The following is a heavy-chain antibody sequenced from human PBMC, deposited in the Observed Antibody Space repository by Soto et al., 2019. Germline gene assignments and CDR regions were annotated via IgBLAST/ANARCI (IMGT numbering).Heavy chain of an antibody. CDR3: APHTLDTGMPSGY. Sequence: ASVKVSCKASGYTFTNYGLSWVRQGAGQGLEWMGWIGGYKGNTNYAQKLQGRVTLTTDTSTSTAYMELRSLRSDDTAVYYCAPHTLDTGMPSGYWGQGTLVTVSS. J-gene: IGHJ4*02. CDR2: IGGYKGNT. V-gene: IGHV1-18*01. D-gene: IGHD5-18*01. CDR1: GYTFTNYG.